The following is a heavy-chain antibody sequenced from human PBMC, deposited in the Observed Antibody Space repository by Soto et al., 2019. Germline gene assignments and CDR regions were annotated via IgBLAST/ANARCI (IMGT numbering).Heavy chain of an antibody. Sequence: PGGSLRLSCAASGFTFSNAWMNWVRQAPGKGLEWVGRIKSKTDGGTTDYAAPVKGRFTISRDDSKNTLYLQMNSLKTEDTAVYYCTTGLRYFDWLLYQVAPVGAYYYYYGMDVWGQGTTVTVSS. D-gene: IGHD3-9*01. CDR3: TTGLRYFDWLLYQVAPVGAYYYYYGMDV. CDR1: GFTFSNAW. J-gene: IGHJ6*01. CDR2: IKSKTDGGTT. V-gene: IGHV3-15*07.